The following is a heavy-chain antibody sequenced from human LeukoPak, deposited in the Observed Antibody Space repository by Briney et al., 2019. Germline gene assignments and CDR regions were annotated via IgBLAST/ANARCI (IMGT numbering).Heavy chain of an antibody. CDR1: GGTFSSYA. Sequence: ASVKVSCKASGGTFSSYAISWVRQAPGQGLEWMGRIIPILGIANYAQKFQGRVTITADKSTSTAYMELSSLRSEDTAVYYCARGDKYYYGSGSYSLDYWGQGTLVTVSS. V-gene: IGHV1-69*04. CDR2: IIPILGIA. J-gene: IGHJ4*02. D-gene: IGHD3-10*01. CDR3: ARGDKYYYGSGSYSLDY.